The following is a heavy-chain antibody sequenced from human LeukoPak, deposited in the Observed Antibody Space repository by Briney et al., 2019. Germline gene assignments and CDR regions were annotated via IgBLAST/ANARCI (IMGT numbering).Heavy chain of an antibody. J-gene: IGHJ4*02. V-gene: IGHV3-66*01. Sequence: GGSLRLSCVASGLSVSSNYMRWVRQAPGKGLEGVSVIYRDGSSYYAESVKGRFTISRDNSKNTLYIQMNSLRAEDTAVYYCARSFYDILIGYYQYFDYWGQGTLVTVSS. CDR2: IYRDGSS. CDR3: ARSFYDILIGYYQYFDY. CDR1: GLSVSSNY. D-gene: IGHD3-9*01.